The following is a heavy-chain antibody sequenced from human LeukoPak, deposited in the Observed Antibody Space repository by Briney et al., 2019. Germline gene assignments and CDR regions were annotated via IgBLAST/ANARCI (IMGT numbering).Heavy chain of an antibody. D-gene: IGHD6-13*01. J-gene: IGHJ4*02. CDR3: AKRLDSSSSWYYFDY. Sequence: GGSLRLSCAASGFTFSNYAMNWVRQAPGRGRGWVSTITYSGGNIYYADSVKGRFTISRDNSKNTLYLQMNSLRAEDTALYYCAKRLDSSSSWYYFDYWGQGTLVTVSS. CDR2: ITYSGGNI. CDR1: GFTFSNYA. V-gene: IGHV3-23*01.